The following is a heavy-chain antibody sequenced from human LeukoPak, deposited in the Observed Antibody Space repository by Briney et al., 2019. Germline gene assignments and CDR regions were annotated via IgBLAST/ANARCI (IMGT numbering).Heavy chain of an antibody. J-gene: IGHJ4*02. V-gene: IGHV3-48*01. CDR2: ISSSSSTI. D-gene: IGHD6-19*01. CDR3: ARDHSSGRPAFDY. CDR1: GFTFSSYS. Sequence: PGGSLRLPCAASGFTFSSYSMNWVRQAPGRGLEWVSYISSSSSTIYFADSVKGRFTISRDNAKNSLYLQMNSLRAEDTAVYYCARDHSSGRPAFDYWSQGTLVTVSS.